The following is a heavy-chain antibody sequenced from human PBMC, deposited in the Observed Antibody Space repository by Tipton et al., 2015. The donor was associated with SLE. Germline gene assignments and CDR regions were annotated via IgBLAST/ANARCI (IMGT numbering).Heavy chain of an antibody. CDR2: INHSGST. CDR3: ARLSPLAGWYYFDY. Sequence: TLSLTCAVYGGSFSDYYWSWIRQPPGKGLEWIGEINHSGSTNYNPSLKSRVTISVDTSKNQFSLKVNSVTAADTAVYYCARLSPLAGWYYFDYWGQGTPVTVSS. V-gene: IGHV4-34*01. J-gene: IGHJ4*02. D-gene: IGHD3-9*01. CDR1: GGSFSDYY.